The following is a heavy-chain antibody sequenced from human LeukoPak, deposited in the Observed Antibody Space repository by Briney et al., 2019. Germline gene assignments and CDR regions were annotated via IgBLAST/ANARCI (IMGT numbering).Heavy chain of an antibody. CDR3: ARVSLLSGYALFDY. V-gene: IGHV1-69*05. J-gene: IGHJ4*02. CDR1: GGTFSSYA. D-gene: IGHD5-12*01. CDR2: IIPIFATA. Sequence: SVKVSCKASGGTFSSYAISWGRQAPGQGLEWMGGIIPIFATANYVQKFQGRVTITTDESTSTAYMELSSLRSEDTAVYYCARVSLLSGYALFDYWGQGTLVTVSS.